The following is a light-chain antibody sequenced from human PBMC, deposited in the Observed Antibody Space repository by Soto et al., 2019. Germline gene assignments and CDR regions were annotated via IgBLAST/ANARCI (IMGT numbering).Light chain of an antibody. CDR3: GTWDSSLSAWV. Sequence: QSVLTQPPSVSAAPGQRVTISCSGNSSNIGDNFVFWYQQLPGTAPTLLIYDKSKPSSGIPDRFSASKSGTSATLGITGLQTGEEDDYYCGTWDSSLSAWVFGGGTKLTVL. J-gene: IGLJ3*02. V-gene: IGLV1-51*01. CDR2: DKS. CDR1: SSNIGDNF.